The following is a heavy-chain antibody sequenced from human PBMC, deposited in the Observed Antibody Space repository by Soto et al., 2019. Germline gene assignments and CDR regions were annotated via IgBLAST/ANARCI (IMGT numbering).Heavy chain of an antibody. CDR1: GGTFSSYA. J-gene: IGHJ6*02. CDR2: IIPIFGTA. V-gene: IGHV1-69*13. Sequence: XVKVSCKASGGTFSSYAIRWVRQAPGQGLEWMGGIIPIFGTANYAQKFQGRVTITADESTSTAYMELSSLRSEDTAVYYCARRGSSSFNYYYGMDVWGQGTTVTVSS. CDR3: ARRGSSSFNYYYGMDV. D-gene: IGHD6-6*01.